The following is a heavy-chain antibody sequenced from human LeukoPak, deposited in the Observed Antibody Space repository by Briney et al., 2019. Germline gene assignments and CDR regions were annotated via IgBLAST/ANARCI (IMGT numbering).Heavy chain of an antibody. CDR1: GFTFSNYG. CDR2: ISYDGSNK. D-gene: IGHD2-2*01. Sequence: GRSLRLSCAASGFTFSNYGMHWVRQAPGKGLEWVAVISYDGSNKYYTDSVKGRFTISRDNSKNTLYLQMNSLRAEDTAVYYCAKDRTAGCDGLVDYWGQGTLVTVSS. V-gene: IGHV3-30*18. CDR3: AKDRTAGCDGLVDY. J-gene: IGHJ4*02.